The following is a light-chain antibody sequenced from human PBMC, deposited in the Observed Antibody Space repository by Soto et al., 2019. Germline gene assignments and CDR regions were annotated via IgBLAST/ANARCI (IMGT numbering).Light chain of an antibody. Sequence: EIVLTQSPAILSVSPGERATLSCRAIQSISRSLAWYQQKPGQAPRLLIYDTSSRATGIPARFSGSGSGTDFTLTISGLEPEDFAIYYCQQHNAWPPTFTFGQGTRLE. J-gene: IGKJ5*01. V-gene: IGKV3-11*01. CDR3: QQHNAWPPTFT. CDR1: QSISRS. CDR2: DTS.